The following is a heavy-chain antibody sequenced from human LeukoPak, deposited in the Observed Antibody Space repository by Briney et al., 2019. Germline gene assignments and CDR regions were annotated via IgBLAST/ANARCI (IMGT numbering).Heavy chain of an antibody. V-gene: IGHV3-23*01. CDR2: ISGSGGST. J-gene: IGHJ5*02. CDR3: AKDQVLWFGEFRTNNWFDP. D-gene: IGHD3-10*01. CDR1: GFTFSSYA. Sequence: GGSLRLSCTASGFTFSSYAMSWVRQAPGKGLEWVSAISGSGGSTYYADSVKGRFTISRDNSKNTLYLQMNSLRAEDTAVYYCAKDQVLWFGEFRTNNWFDPWGQGTLVTVSS.